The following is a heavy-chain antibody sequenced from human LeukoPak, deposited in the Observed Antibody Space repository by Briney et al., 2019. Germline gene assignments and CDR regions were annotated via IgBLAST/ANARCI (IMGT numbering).Heavy chain of an antibody. CDR2: INPSGGST. CDR1: GYTLISYY. CDR3: ARTGGYSYGDSGHFDY. V-gene: IGHV1-46*01. Sequence: ASVKVSCKASGYTLISYYMHWVRQAPGQGLEWMGIINPSGGSTSYAQKFQGRVTMTRDTSTSTVYMELSSLRSEDTAVYYCARTGGYSYGDSGHFDYWGQGPLVTVSS. D-gene: IGHD5-18*01. J-gene: IGHJ4*02.